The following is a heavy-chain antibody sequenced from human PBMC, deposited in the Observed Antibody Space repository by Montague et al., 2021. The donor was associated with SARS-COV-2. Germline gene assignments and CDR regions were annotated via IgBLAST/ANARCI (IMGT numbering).Heavy chain of an antibody. CDR2: IYWDDDK. CDR3: AHRRGLPDAPGWCDP. D-gene: IGHD2-2*01. CDR1: GFSFSTSGEG. Sequence: PALVKPTQTLTLTCTFSGFSFSTSGEGVGWIRQPPGKALEWLALIYWDDDKRYSPSLKSRLTITKDTSKNQVVLTLTNMDPVDTATYYCAHRRGLPDAPGWCDPWGQGTLVTVSS. J-gene: IGHJ5*02. V-gene: IGHV2-5*02.